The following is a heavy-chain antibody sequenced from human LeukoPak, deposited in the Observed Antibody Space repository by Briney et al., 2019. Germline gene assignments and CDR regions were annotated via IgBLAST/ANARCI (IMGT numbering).Heavy chain of an antibody. D-gene: IGHD3-22*01. CDR2: ISYTGST. J-gene: IGHJ4*02. CDR3: AREGYYYDIRGFDY. Sequence: PSETLSLTCSVSDVSISSSYWSWIRQPPGKGLEWIGYISYTGSTHYNPSLKRRLTISVDKTKNQFSLKESSVTAADTAVYYCAREGYYYDIRGFDYWGQGTLVTVSS. CDR1: DVSISSSY. V-gene: IGHV4-59*12.